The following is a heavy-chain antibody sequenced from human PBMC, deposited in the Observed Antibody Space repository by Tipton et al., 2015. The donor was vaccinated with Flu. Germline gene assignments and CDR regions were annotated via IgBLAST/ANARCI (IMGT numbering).Heavy chain of an antibody. CDR3: ARADSGYDLDYFDY. CDR1: GGSFSGYY. V-gene: IGHV4-34*01. J-gene: IGHJ4*02. Sequence: TLSLTCAVYGGSFSGYYWSWIRQPPGKGLEWIGEINHSGSTNYNPSLKSRVTISVDTSKNQFSLKLSSVTAADTAVYYCARADSGYDLDYFDYWGQGTLVTVSS. CDR2: INHSGST. D-gene: IGHD5-12*01.